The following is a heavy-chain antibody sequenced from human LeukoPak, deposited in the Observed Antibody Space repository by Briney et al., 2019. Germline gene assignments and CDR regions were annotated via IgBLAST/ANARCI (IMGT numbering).Heavy chain of an antibody. J-gene: IGHJ4*02. CDR1: GFTFSSYS. CDR3: ARDSRGGGFTDCKGY. Sequence: GGSLRLSCAASGFTFSSYSMNWVRQAPGKGLEWVSSISSSSSYIYYADSVKGRFTISRDNAKNSLYLQMNSLRAEDTAVYYCARDSRGGGFTDCKGYWGQGTLVTVSS. D-gene: IGHD2/OR15-2a*01. CDR2: ISSSSSYI. V-gene: IGHV3-21*01.